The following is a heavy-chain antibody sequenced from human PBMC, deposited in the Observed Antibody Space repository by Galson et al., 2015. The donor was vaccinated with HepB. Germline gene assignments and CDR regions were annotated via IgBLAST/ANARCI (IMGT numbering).Heavy chain of an antibody. J-gene: IGHJ3*02. V-gene: IGHV1-2*02. CDR1: GYIFTGYY. D-gene: IGHD3-22*01. Sequence: SVKVSCKASGYIFTGYYMHWVRQAPGQGLEWMGWINPNNGGTKYAQKFQGGVTMTRDTSISTAYMELSRLRSDDTAVYYCARDTAFYDSSGYSNDAFDIWGQGTMVTVSS. CDR2: INPNNGGT. CDR3: ARDTAFYDSSGYSNDAFDI.